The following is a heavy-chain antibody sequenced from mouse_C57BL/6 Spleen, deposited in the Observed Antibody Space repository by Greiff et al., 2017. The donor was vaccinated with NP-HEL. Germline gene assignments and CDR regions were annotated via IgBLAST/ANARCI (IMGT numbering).Heavy chain of an antibody. CDR3: ARLGDGYYYAMDY. J-gene: IGHJ4*01. Sequence: EVKLVESGGGLVKPGGSLKLSCAASGFTFSSYTMSWVRQTPETRLEWVATISGGGGNTSSPDSVKGRFTISRDNAKNTLYLQMSSLRSEDTALYYCARLGDGYYYAMDYWGQGTSVTVSS. D-gene: IGHD2-3*01. V-gene: IGHV5-9*01. CDR1: GFTFSSYT. CDR2: ISGGGGNT.